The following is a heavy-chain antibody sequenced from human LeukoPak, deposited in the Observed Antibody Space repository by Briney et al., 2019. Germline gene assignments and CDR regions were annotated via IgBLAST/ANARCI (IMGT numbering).Heavy chain of an antibody. D-gene: IGHD1-26*01. CDR2: INPNSGGT. J-gene: IGHJ3*02. CDR3: TTGELLNAFDI. CDR1: GYTFTGYY. Sequence: GASVKVSCKASGYTFTGYYMHWVRQAPGQGLEWMGRINPNSGGTNNVQKFQGRVTMTRDTSISTAYMELSRLRSDDTAVYYCTTGELLNAFDIWGQGTMVTVSS. V-gene: IGHV1-2*06.